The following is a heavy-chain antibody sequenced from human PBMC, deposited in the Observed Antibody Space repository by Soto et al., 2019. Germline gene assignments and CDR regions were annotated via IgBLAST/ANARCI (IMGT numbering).Heavy chain of an antibody. D-gene: IGHD2-2*01. J-gene: IGHJ5*01. CDR1: GFSLSTSGVG. Sequence: QLTLMESGPTLVKPTQTLTLTCTFSGFSLSTSGVGVGWIRQPPGKALECLAVIVWDDDKRYSPSLQSRLTITKDTSRNQVVLTMANMDPVDTATYYCAHRFRHCSGTNCCHDFDSWGQGTLVTVSS. CDR2: IVWDDDK. V-gene: IGHV2-5*02. CDR3: AHRFRHCSGTNCCHDFDS.